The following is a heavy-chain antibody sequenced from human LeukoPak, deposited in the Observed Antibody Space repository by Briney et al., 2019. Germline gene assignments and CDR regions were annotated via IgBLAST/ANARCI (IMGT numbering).Heavy chain of an antibody. D-gene: IGHD6-19*01. J-gene: IGHJ4*02. Sequence: PGGSLRPSCAASGFTFSGYAMSWVRQAPGKGLEWVSAISGSGGSTYYADSVKGRFTISRDNSKNTLYLQMNSLRAEDTAVYYCAIPLDRSGWYRYYFDYWGQGTLVTVSS. CDR3: AIPLDRSGWYRYYFDY. CDR1: GFTFSGYA. V-gene: IGHV3-23*01. CDR2: ISGSGGST.